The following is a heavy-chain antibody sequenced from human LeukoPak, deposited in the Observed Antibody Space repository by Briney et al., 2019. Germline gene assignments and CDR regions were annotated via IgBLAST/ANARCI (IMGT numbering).Heavy chain of an antibody. Sequence: SETLSLTCTVSGGSISSYYWSWTRQPPGKGLEWIGYIYYSGSTNYNPSLKSRVTISVDTSKNQFSLKLSSVTAADTAVYYCARDQRANWGFFDYWGQGTLVTVSS. J-gene: IGHJ4*02. CDR2: IYYSGST. CDR3: ARDQRANWGFFDY. CDR1: GGSISSYY. D-gene: IGHD7-27*01. V-gene: IGHV4-59*12.